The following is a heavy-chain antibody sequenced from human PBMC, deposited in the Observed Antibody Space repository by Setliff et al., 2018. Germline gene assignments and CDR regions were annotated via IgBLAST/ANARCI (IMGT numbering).Heavy chain of an antibody. CDR3: ARHFGFSAGWYADY. CDR1: GNGFTDLW. J-gene: IGHJ4*02. CDR2: IHPADYDI. D-gene: IGHD6-19*01. Sequence: GESLKISCKVSGNGFTDLWIAWVRQTPGKGLEWMGIIHPADYDIRYSPSFQGQVTISADKSISTAYLQWSSLKASDTAMYYCARHFGFSAGWYADYWGQGTLVTVSS. V-gene: IGHV5-51*01.